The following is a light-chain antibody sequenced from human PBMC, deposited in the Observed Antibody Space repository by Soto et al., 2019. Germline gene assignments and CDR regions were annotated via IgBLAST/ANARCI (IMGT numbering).Light chain of an antibody. V-gene: IGLV1-40*01. J-gene: IGLJ2*01. Sequence: QLVLTQPPSVSGAPGQRVTISCTGSSSNIGAGYDVHFYQHLPGTAPKLLIFGNINRPSGVPDRFSVSKSGTSASLAITGLQAEDEADYYCQSYDSSLSVVFGGGTKLTVL. CDR1: SSNIGAGYD. CDR2: GNI. CDR3: QSYDSSLSVV.